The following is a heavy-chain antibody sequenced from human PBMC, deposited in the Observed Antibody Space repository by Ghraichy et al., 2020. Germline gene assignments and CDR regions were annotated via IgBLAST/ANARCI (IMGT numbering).Heavy chain of an antibody. CDR3: AKVRVGLSNHFNY. CDR2: IFNDGST. CDR1: GFTVSSDY. J-gene: IGHJ4*02. Sequence: GGSLRLSCAASGFTVSSDYMSWVRQAPGKGLEWVSTIFNDGSTFYADSVKGRFTISRDNSKNTLYLQMYSLRAEDTAVYYCAKVRVGLSNHFNYWGQGTLVTVSS. V-gene: IGHV3-66*01. D-gene: IGHD1-26*01.